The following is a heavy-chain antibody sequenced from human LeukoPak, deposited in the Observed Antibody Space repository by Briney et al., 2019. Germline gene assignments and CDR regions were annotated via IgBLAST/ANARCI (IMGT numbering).Heavy chain of an antibody. CDR3: ARWIAANWFDP. D-gene: IGHD5-12*01. CDR1: GGSISSYY. J-gene: IGHJ5*02. CDR2: IYYSGSS. V-gene: IGHV4-59*01. Sequence: SETLSLTCTVSGGSISSYYWSWIRQPPGQGLESIGYIYYSGSSNYNPSLKSRVTISVDTSKNQFSLKLSSVTAADTAVYYCARWIAANWFDPWGQGTLVTVSS.